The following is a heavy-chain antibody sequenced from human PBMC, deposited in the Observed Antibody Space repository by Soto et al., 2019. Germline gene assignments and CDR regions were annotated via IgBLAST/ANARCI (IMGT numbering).Heavy chain of an antibody. J-gene: IGHJ1*01. V-gene: IGHV3-74*01. CDR2: ISSDGNTT. CDR1: GFTFRKFW. D-gene: IGHD2-8*01. CDR3: AIQDCTNDVCLEAAVTVGGALEA. Sequence: EVQLVQSGGGLAQPGKSLRLSCAASGFTFRKFWMHWVRQVPGKGPVWVSYISSDGNTTDYADSVKGRFTISRDNAKDTLYLQMDSLRVEDTAVYYWAIQDCTNDVCLEAAVTVGGALEAWGQGTLVTVSS.